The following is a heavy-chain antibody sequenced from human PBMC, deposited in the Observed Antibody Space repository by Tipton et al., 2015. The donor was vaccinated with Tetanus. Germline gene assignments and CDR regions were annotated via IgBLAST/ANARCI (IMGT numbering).Heavy chain of an antibody. Sequence: TLSLTCAVYGGSFSGYYWSWIRQPPGKGLEWIGYIYYNGKTKYNPSLKSRVTISLATSENQFSLTLSSVTAADTAVYYCARHSAMPAAIVYYAMDVWGQGTTVTVSS. CDR1: GGSFSGYY. V-gene: IGHV4-59*08. CDR3: ARHSAMPAAIVYYAMDV. CDR2: IYYNGKT. D-gene: IGHD2-2*02. J-gene: IGHJ6*02.